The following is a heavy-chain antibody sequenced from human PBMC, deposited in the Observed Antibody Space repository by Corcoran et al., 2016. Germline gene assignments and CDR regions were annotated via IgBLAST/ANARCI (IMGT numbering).Heavy chain of an antibody. J-gene: IGHJ4*02. CDR3: ARGSTRQGGYYFDY. Sequence: QVQLQQWGAGLLKPSETLSLTCAVYGGSFSGYYWSWIRQPPGKGLEWIGEINHSGSTNYNPSLKSRVTISVDTSKNQFSLKLSSVTAADTAVYYCARGSTRQGGYYFDYWGQGTLVTVSS. CDR1: GGSFSGYY. V-gene: IGHV4-34*01. D-gene: IGHD6-13*01. CDR2: INHSGST.